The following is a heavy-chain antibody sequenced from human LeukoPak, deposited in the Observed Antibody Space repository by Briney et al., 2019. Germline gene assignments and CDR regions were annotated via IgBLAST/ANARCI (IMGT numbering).Heavy chain of an antibody. Sequence: PSETLSLTCTVSGGSISSTGYYWGWIRQSPGKGLEWIGTTYHSGSTYYNPSLKSRVTISVDTSKNQFSLKLSSVTAADMAVYYCTRHQWWLAPRNFDYWGQGTLVTVSS. CDR1: GGSISSTGYY. CDR2: TYHSGST. V-gene: IGHV4-39*01. J-gene: IGHJ4*02. CDR3: TRHQWWLAPRNFDY. D-gene: IGHD2-8*01.